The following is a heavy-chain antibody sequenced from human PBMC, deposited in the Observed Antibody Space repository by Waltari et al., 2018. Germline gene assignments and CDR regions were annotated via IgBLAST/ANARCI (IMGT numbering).Heavy chain of an antibody. D-gene: IGHD1-26*01. CDR3: ARGMSGSYHTPFQR. J-gene: IGHJ1*01. CDR2: ICYSGSAST. V-gene: IGHV4-59*01. Sequence: QVQLQESGPGLVQPSETLSLTCTVSGGSISSYYWSCFRQSPGKGLEWIGHICYSGSASTSCNPSLTSRVTRSVDTAKNQVSLKLTSVTAADTAIYYCARGMSGSYHTPFQRWGQGTLVTVSS. CDR1: GGSISSYY.